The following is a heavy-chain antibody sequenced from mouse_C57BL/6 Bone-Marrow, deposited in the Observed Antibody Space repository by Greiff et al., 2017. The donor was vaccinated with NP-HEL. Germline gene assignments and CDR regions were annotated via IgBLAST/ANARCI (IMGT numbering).Heavy chain of an antibody. D-gene: IGHD2-3*01. Sequence: EVMLVESGEGLVKPGGSLKLSCAASGFTFSSYAMSWVRQTPEKRLEWVAYISSGGDYIYYADTVKGRFTISRDNARNTLYLQMSSLKSEDTAMYYCTRDRDGPLYFDYWGQGTTLTVSS. CDR3: TRDRDGPLYFDY. J-gene: IGHJ2*01. V-gene: IGHV5-9-1*02. CDR1: GFTFSSYA. CDR2: ISSGGDYI.